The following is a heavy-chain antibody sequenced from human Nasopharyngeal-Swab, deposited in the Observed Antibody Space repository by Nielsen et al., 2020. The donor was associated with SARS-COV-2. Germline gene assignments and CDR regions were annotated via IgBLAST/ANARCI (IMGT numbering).Heavy chain of an antibody. V-gene: IGHV3-48*03. D-gene: IGHD6-6*01. CDR2: ISSSGSTI. J-gene: IGHJ6*02. CDR3: AREYSSSWAYYYYGMDV. CDR1: GFTFSSYE. Sequence: GSLKISCAASGFTFSSYEMNWVRQAPGKGLEWVSYISSSGSTIYYADSVKGRFTISRDNAKNSLYLQMNSLRAEDTAVYYCAREYSSSWAYYYYGMDVWGQGTTVTVSS.